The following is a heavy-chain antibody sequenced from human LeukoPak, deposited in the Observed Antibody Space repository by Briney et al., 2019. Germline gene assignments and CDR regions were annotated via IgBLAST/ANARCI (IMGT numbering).Heavy chain of an antibody. CDR1: GFTFSSYG. CDR3: AKDQGGYCSSTSCAPFDY. CDR2: ISYDGSNK. D-gene: IGHD2-2*01. Sequence: PGGSLRLSCAASGFTFSSYGMHWVRQAPGKGLEWVAVISYDGSNKYYADSVKGRFTISRDSTKNTLYLQMNSLRAEDTAVYYCAKDQGGYCSSTSCAPFDYWGQGTLDTVSS. J-gene: IGHJ4*02. V-gene: IGHV3-30*18.